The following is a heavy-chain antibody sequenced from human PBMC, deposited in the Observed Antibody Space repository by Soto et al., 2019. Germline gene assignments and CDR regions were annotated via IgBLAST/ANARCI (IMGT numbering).Heavy chain of an antibody. CDR1: GFIISNDY. D-gene: IGHD6-13*01. CDR2: TYSGGDAT. J-gene: IGHJ3*02. Sequence: GGSLRLSCAASGFIISNDYMSWVRQAPGRGLEWVSVTYSGGDATSYADSVKGRFTVSRDNSKNTLYLQMNSLRAEDTAVYYCAKDRDSSSWIDAFDIWGQGTMVTVSS. CDR3: AKDRDSSSWIDAFDI. V-gene: IGHV3-66*01.